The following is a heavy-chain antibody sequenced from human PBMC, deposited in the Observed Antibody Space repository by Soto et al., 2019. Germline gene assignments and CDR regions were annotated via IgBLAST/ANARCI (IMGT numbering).Heavy chain of an antibody. Sequence: QVQLQQWGAGLLKPSETLSLTCAVYGGSFSGYYWSWIRQPPGKGLEWIGEINHSGSTNYNPSLKSRVTISVDTSKNQFSLKLSSVTDADTAVYYCARKWLLLPGAFDIWGQGTMVTVSS. CDR2: INHSGST. D-gene: IGHD3-22*01. CDR3: ARKWLLLPGAFDI. J-gene: IGHJ3*02. V-gene: IGHV4-34*01. CDR1: GGSFSGYY.